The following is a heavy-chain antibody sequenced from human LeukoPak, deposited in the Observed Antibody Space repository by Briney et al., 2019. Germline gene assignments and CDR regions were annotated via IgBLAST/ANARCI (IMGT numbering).Heavy chain of an antibody. CDR2: AWYDGTNE. J-gene: IGHJ4*01. CDR1: GITSRNYG. Sequence: GGSLRLSCVASGITSRNYGMHWVRQAPGKGLEWVAVAWYDGTNEDYADSVKGRFIVSRDISKHTLYLQMNSLRVDDTAVYYCVKARPDFACDFDAWVQGSLVTVS. V-gene: IGHV3-33*06. D-gene: IGHD1-14*01. CDR3: VKARPDFACDFDA.